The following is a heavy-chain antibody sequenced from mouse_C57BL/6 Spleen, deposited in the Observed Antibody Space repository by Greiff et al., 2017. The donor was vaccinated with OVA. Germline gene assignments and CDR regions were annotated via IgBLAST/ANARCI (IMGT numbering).Heavy chain of an antibody. J-gene: IGHJ4*01. D-gene: IGHD2-5*01. CDR3: ARKEDYSNRSYAMDY. V-gene: IGHV1-81*01. CDR2: IYPRSGNT. Sequence: VKLMESGAELARPGASVKLSCKASGYTFTSYGISWVKQRTGQGLEWIGEIYPRSGNTYYNEKFKGKATLTADKSSSTAYMELRSLTSEDSAVYFCARKEDYSNRSYAMDYWGQGTSVTVSS. CDR1: GYTFTSYG.